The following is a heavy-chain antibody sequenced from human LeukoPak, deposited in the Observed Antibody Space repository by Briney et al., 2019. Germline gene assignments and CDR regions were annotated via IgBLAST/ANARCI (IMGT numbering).Heavy chain of an antibody. CDR3: ARGANASSGFYMPAFDI. J-gene: IGHJ3*02. CDR2: IIPILGIT. V-gene: IGHV1-69*04. D-gene: IGHD3-22*01. CDR1: GGTFSSYA. Sequence: ASVKVSCKASGGTFSSYAINWVRQAPGQGLEWMGRIIPILGITNYAEKFQGRVTITADKSTSTAYMGLSSLRSDDTAVYYCARGANASSGFYMPAFDIWGQGTMVTVSS.